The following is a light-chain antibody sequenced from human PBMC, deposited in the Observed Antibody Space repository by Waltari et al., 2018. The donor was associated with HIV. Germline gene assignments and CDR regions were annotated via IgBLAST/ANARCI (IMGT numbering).Light chain of an antibody. CDR1: STNIGSNI. J-gene: IGLJ3*02. CDR3: AAWDDSLNGM. Sequence: QSVLTQPPSVSGTPGQNVTISCSGSSTNIGSNIVNWYQQVPEAAPKLLIYSNDQRPSGGPDRFSGSESGTSASLAISGLQSADEADYYCAAWDDSLNGMFGGGTKLTV. CDR2: SND. V-gene: IGLV1-44*01.